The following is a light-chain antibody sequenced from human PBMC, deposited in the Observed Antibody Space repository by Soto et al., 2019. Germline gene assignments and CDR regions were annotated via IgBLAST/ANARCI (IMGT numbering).Light chain of an antibody. CDR1: SSDVGGYDY. CDR3: CSFAGDPYV. J-gene: IGLJ1*01. Sequence: QFVLTQPRSVSASPGQSVAISCTGTSSDVGGYDYVSWYQQHPGKAPKLMIYDVHKRPSGVPDRFSGSKSGNTASLTISGLQAEDEADYYCCSFAGDPYVFGTGTKVTVL. V-gene: IGLV2-11*01. CDR2: DVH.